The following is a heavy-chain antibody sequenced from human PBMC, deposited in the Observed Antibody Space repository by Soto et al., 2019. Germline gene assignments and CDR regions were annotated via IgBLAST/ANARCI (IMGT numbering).Heavy chain of an antibody. Sequence: EKQLLDSGGNLVQPGGSLRLSCVASGLTFGAYAMTWIRQAPGKGLEWVSTISGNGDDPFYADSVRGRFTISRANSNNILYLQKNTPIVDDTDVYYCAKGGLFSHFDLWGRRALVTVSS. CDR3: AKGGLFSHFDL. CDR1: GLTFGAYA. V-gene: IGHV3-23*01. J-gene: IGHJ2*01. CDR2: ISGNGDDP.